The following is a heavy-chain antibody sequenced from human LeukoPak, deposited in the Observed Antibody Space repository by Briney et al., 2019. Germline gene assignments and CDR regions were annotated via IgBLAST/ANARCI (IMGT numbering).Heavy chain of an antibody. CDR2: IYYSGST. J-gene: IGHJ4*02. V-gene: IGHV4-59*08. CDR3: ARLTYGDYGDYYFDY. CDR1: GGSISSYY. D-gene: IGHD4-17*01. Sequence: MASETLSLTCTVSGGSISSYYWSWIRQPPGKGLEWIGYIYYSGSTNYNPSLKSRVTISVDTSKNQFSLKLSSVTAADTAVYYCARLTYGDYGDYYFDYWGQGTLVTVSS.